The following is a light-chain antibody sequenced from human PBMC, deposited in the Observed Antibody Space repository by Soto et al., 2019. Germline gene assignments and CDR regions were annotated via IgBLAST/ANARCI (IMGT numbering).Light chain of an antibody. CDR1: QRITTY. CDR3: HQIHTTPWT. Sequence: DIQMTQNPSSLSASVGDRVTITCRASQRITTYLNWYQQRPGKAPSLLIYAATYLREGVPSRFSGSGSGTDFTLTIAGLQPDDFATYFCHQIHTTPWTFGQGTKVDIK. J-gene: IGKJ1*01. V-gene: IGKV1-39*01. CDR2: AAT.